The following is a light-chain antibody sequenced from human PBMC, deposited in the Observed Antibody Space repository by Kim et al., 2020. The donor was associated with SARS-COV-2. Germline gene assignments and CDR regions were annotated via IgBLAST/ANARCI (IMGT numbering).Light chain of an antibody. V-gene: IGLV1-44*01. CDR2: NNN. CDR3: AAWDDSLGGWV. J-gene: IGLJ3*02. Sequence: QSVLTQPPSASGTPGQWVTISCSGSSSNIGSNPVNWYQHLPGTAPKLLIYNNNQRPSRVPDRFSGSKSGTSASLAISWLPSEDEADYYCAAWDDSLGGWVFGGGTKLTVL. CDR1: SSNIGSNP.